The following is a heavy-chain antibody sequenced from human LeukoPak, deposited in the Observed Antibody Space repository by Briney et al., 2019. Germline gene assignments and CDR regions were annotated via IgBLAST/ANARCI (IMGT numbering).Heavy chain of an antibody. CDR3: ARDSALRCISTTCYFDY. Sequence: SVKVSCKASAGTFSSYSISWVRHAPGQGPEWLGRITPNLAITDYAQKFRGRVTLTADQSTSTVYMELGSQPSEDTAAYYCARDSALRCISTTCYFDYWGQGTLVTVSS. D-gene: IGHD2-2*01. CDR2: ITPNLAIT. J-gene: IGHJ4*02. CDR1: AGTFSSYS. V-gene: IGHV1-69*04.